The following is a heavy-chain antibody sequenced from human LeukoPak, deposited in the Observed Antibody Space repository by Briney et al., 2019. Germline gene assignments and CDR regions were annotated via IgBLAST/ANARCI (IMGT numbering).Heavy chain of an antibody. CDR1: GGSISSSSYY. D-gene: IGHD3-10*01. J-gene: IGHJ4*02. Sequence: PSETLSLTCTVSGGSISSSSYYWGWIRQPPGKGLEWIGSIYYSGSTYYNPSLKSRVTISVDTSKNQFSLKLSSVTAADTAVYYGARLVRGVNDYWGQGTLVTVSS. CDR2: IYYSGST. CDR3: ARLVRGVNDY. V-gene: IGHV4-39*01.